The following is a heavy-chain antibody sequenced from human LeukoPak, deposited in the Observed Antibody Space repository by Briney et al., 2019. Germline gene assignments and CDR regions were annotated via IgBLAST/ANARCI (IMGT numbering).Heavy chain of an antibody. D-gene: IGHD6-19*01. CDR2: IYTSGST. Sequence: PSQTLSLTCTVSDDSISSGDYYWSWIRQPAGKGLEWIGRIYTSGSTNYNPSLKSRVTMSVDTSKNQFSLKLSSVTAADTAVYYCARDQPGAVAGSNWFDPWAREPWSPSPQ. CDR3: ARDQPGAVAGSNWFDP. J-gene: IGHJ5*02. V-gene: IGHV4-61*02. CDR1: DDSISSGDYY.